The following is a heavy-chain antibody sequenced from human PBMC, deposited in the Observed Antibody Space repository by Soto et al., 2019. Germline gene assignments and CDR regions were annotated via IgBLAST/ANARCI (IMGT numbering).Heavy chain of an antibody. D-gene: IGHD3-3*01. Sequence: QSGGSLRLSCAASGFTFSSYSMNWVRQAPGKGLEWVSYISSSSSTIYYADSVKGRFTISRDNAKNSLYLQMNSLRAEDTAVYYCARSWDYDLSAFDIWGQGTMVTVSS. V-gene: IGHV3-48*01. CDR2: ISSSSSTI. J-gene: IGHJ3*02. CDR1: GFTFSSYS. CDR3: ARSWDYDLSAFDI.